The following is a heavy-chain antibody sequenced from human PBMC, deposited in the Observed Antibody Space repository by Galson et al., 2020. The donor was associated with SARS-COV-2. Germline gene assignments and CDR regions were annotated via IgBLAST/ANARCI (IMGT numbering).Heavy chain of an antibody. CDR2: ISTSGST. CDR1: GGSISAYS. CDR3: AREETYYDDISDYWGYFDY. D-gene: IGHD3-22*01. V-gene: IGHV4-4*07. J-gene: IGHJ4*02. Sequence: SETLSLTCTVSGGSISAYSWNWLRQPAGKGLEWIGRISTSGSTSYNPSLKGRVTMSVDTSKNQFSLKLTSVTAADTAMFYCAREETYYDDISDYWGYFDYWGQGTLVTVSS.